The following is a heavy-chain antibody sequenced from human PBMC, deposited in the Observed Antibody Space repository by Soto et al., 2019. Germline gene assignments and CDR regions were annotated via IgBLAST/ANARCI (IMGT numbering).Heavy chain of an antibody. CDR3: AREKASTSLLTHYYYAMDV. CDR1: GYTFINYY. J-gene: IGHJ6*02. Sequence: ASVKVSCKSSGYTFINYYVHWVRQAPGQGLEWMGMINPSGGRTTYPQKFQGRVTMTRDTSTSTVYVELSSLRSDDTAVFYCAREKASTSLLTHYYYAMDVWGQGXTVTVYS. CDR2: INPSGGRT. V-gene: IGHV1-46*01.